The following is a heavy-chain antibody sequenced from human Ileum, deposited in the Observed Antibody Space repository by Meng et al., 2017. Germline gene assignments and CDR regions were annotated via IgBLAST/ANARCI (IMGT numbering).Heavy chain of an antibody. CDR2: FDYTGAT. CDR3: ARRRGYYTSGDSE. V-gene: IGHV4-34*01. CDR1: GGSFSAYY. J-gene: IGHJ4*02. Sequence: GSLRLSCTVYGGSFSAYYWIWIRKAPGRGLEWIGDFDYTGATNYNPSLKSRLSISLDTSKNQFSLSLSSVTAADTAIYYCARRRGYYTSGDSEWGQGTLVTVSS. D-gene: IGHD3-10*01.